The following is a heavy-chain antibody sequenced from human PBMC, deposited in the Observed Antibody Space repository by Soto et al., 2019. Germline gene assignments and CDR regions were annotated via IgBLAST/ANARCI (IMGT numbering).Heavy chain of an antibody. V-gene: IGHV3-53*01. CDR2: IYSGGST. Sequence: PGGSLRLSCAASGFTVSSSYMSWVRQAPGKGLEWVSFIYSGGSTYYADSVKGRFTISRENSKNTLYLQMNSLRAEDTALYYCAREGSYDTMDYWGLGTLVTVSS. CDR1: GFTVSSSY. D-gene: IGHD3-22*01. J-gene: IGHJ4*02. CDR3: AREGSYDTMDY.